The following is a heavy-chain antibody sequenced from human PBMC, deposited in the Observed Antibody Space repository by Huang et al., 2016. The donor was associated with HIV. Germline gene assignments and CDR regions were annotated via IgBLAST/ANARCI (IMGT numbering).Heavy chain of an antibody. V-gene: IGHV3-20*01. CDR2: IKRNGVTT. Sequence: EVQLVESGGGVVRPGGSLRLSCAACGFTLDEYGMSWVRQVPGKGLEWGVGIKRNGVTTVYADSVKGRFTISRDNARNSLYLQMNSLRAEDTAFYHCARGSGYYDSSGYWDYWGLGTLVTVSS. CDR1: GFTLDEYG. J-gene: IGHJ4*02. D-gene: IGHD3-22*01. CDR3: ARGSGYYDSSGYWDY.